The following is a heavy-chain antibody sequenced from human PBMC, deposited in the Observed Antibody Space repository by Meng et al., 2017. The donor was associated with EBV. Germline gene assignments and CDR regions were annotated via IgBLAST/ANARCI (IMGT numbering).Heavy chain of an antibody. J-gene: IGHJ4*02. CDR2: LIPMSGAP. CDR3: ASESGRGFTPDF. D-gene: IGHD3-10*01. V-gene: IGHV1-69*01. Sequence: QVTGEQAGAEVKRPGSSVKISCTTSGGPFRSDAVSWVRQGPGQGLEWLGGLIPMSGAPHYAQKFQDRVTITADEYTRTHYMELSSLRSDDTAMYYCASESGRGFTPDFWGQGTLVTVSS. CDR1: GGPFRSDA.